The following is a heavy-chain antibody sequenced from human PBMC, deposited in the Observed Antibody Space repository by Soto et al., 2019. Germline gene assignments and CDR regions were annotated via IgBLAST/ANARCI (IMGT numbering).Heavy chain of an antibody. CDR3: ASAGSHFFSYFFMAV. Sequence: QVQLVQSGAEVKKPGASVKVSCKTSGYTFTGFDISWVRQARGQGLEWMGWISAYNGNTNYAQELQGRVTMTTDTPTSTAYMELRSLRSDDTGAYYCASAGSHFFSYFFMAVWGKGTTVTFSS. J-gene: IGHJ6*03. V-gene: IGHV1-18*01. CDR1: GYTFTGFD. CDR2: ISAYNGNT. D-gene: IGHD3-3*02.